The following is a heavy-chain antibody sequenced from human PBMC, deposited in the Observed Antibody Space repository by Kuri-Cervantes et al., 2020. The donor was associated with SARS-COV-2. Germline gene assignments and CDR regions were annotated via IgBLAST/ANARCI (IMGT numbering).Heavy chain of an antibody. Sequence: GESLKISCAASGFTFSSYAMSWVRQAPGKGLEWVSAISGSGGSTYYADSVKGRFTISRDNSKNTLYLQMNSLRADDTAVYYCAEGPPYGMDVWGQGTTVTV. CDR1: GFTFSSYA. CDR2: ISGSGGST. J-gene: IGHJ6*02. V-gene: IGHV3-23*01. CDR3: AEGPPYGMDV.